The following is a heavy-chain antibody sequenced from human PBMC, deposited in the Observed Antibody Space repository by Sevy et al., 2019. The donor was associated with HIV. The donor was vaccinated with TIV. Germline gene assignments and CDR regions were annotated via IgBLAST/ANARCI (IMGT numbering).Heavy chain of an antibody. V-gene: IGHV3-74*01. CDR1: GFTLSNYW. CDR2: IRCDGTTT. Sequence: GGSLRLSCAASGFTLSNYWMHWVRQVPGKGPTWVSNIRCDGTTTVYADSVKGRFTISRDNAKNTLYLQMNNLRAEDTATYYCARYAYDSNFDYWGQGTLVTVSS. D-gene: IGHD3-16*01. CDR3: ARYAYDSNFDY. J-gene: IGHJ4*02.